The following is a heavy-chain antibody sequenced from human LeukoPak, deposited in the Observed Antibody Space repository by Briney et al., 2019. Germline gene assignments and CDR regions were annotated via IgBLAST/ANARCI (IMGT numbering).Heavy chain of an antibody. V-gene: IGHV1-46*01. CDR2: INPSGGST. D-gene: IGHD6-19*01. CDR1: GYTFTSYY. Sequence: ASVKVSCKASGYTFTSYYMHWVRQAPGQGLEWMGIINPSGGSTSYAQKFQGRVTMTRDTSTSTVYMELSSLRSEDTAAYYCACVAGKGYFDYWGQGTLVTVSS. CDR3: ACVAGKGYFDY. J-gene: IGHJ4*02.